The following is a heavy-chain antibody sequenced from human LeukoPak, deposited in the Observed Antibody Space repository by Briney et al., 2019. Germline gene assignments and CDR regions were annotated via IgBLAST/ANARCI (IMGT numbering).Heavy chain of an antibody. CDR1: GFTLSSYA. D-gene: IGHD6-13*01. J-gene: IGHJ4*02. CDR2: VDGGGGGT. Sequence: PGGSLRLSCAASGFTLSSYAMTWVRQAPGRGLEWVSSVDGGGGGTYYADSVEGRFTISRDNSKDTLYLQMNGLRAEDTAVYFCAKQSAGSAAWYSLHYDFWGRGTLVTVSS. V-gene: IGHV3-23*01. CDR3: AKQSAGSAAWYSLHYDF.